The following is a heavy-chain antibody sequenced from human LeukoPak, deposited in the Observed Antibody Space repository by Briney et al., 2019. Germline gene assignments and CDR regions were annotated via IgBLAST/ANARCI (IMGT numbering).Heavy chain of an antibody. CDR1: GFIFSNND. V-gene: IGHV3-33*01. J-gene: IGHJ4*02. CDR2: IWYDGSDK. CDR3: ARRVQYYFDY. Sequence: PGGSLRLSCAASGFIFSNNDMHWVRQAPGKGLEWVAVIWYDGSDKHYADSVQGRFTISRDNSKNSLYLQMNSLRAEDTALYYCARRVQYYFDYWGQGTLVTVSS.